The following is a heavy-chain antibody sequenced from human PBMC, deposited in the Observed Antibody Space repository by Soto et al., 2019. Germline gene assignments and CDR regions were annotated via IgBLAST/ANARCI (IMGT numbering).Heavy chain of an antibody. Sequence: QITLKESGPTLVKPTQTLTLTCTFSGFPLSTSGVGVGWIRQPPGKALEWLALIYWDDDKRYSPSLKSRLTITKDTSKNQVVLTMTNMDPVDTATYYCAHSLIGYYYDSSGSNWFDPWGQGTLVTVPS. D-gene: IGHD3-22*01. J-gene: IGHJ5*02. CDR1: GFPLSTSGVG. V-gene: IGHV2-5*02. CDR3: AHSLIGYYYDSSGSNWFDP. CDR2: IYWDDDK.